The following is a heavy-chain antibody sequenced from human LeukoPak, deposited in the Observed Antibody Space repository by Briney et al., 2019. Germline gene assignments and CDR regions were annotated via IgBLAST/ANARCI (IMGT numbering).Heavy chain of an antibody. Sequence: GGSLSLSCAASGFTFSAYPMHWVRQAPGKGLESVSAISDSGSRTYYANSVKGRFTISRDNSKNTLDLQMGSLRVEDMGVYYCARETKGDYDYWGQGTLVTVSS. CDR1: GFTFSAYP. V-gene: IGHV3-64*01. J-gene: IGHJ4*02. CDR3: ARETKGDYDY. D-gene: IGHD2-21*01. CDR2: ISDSGSRT.